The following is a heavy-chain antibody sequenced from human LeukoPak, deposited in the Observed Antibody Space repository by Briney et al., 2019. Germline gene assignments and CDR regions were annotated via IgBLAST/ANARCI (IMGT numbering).Heavy chain of an antibody. CDR2: ISGSGGST. Sequence: PGGSLRLSCVASGFTFTSYAMSWVRQAPGKGLEWVSGISGSGGSTYYADSVKGRFTISRDNSKNTLYLQMNSLRAEDTAVYYRAKRRSDYGGKHFDYWGQGTLVTVSS. CDR3: AKRRSDYGGKHFDY. D-gene: IGHD4-23*01. V-gene: IGHV3-23*01. CDR1: GFTFTSYA. J-gene: IGHJ4*02.